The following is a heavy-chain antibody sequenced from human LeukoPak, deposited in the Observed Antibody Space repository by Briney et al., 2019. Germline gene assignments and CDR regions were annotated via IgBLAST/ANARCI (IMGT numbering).Heavy chain of an antibody. CDR1: GFTFSSFG. V-gene: IGHV3-48*01. CDR2: ISSSSSTI. CDR3: ARSPTSWYFDY. J-gene: IGHJ4*02. D-gene: IGHD2-2*01. Sequence: GGSLRLSCAASGFTFSSFGMNWVRQAPGKGLEWVSYISSSSSTIYYADSVKGRFTISRDNAKNTLYLQMNSLRPEDTSVYYCARSPTSWYFDYWGQGTLVTVSS.